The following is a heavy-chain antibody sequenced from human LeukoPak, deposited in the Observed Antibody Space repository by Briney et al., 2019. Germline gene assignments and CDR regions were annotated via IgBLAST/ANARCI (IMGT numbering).Heavy chain of an antibody. CDR1: GGSFSGYY. J-gene: IGHJ4*02. Sequence: KPSETLSLTCTVYGGSFSGYYWSWIRQPPGKGLEWIGEINHSGSTNYNPSPKSRVTISVDTSKNHFSLKLSSVTAADTAVYFCARGPLVRYGDYVVWVYWGQGTLVTVSS. CDR2: INHSGST. V-gene: IGHV4-34*01. CDR3: ARGPLVRYGDYVVWVY. D-gene: IGHD4-17*01.